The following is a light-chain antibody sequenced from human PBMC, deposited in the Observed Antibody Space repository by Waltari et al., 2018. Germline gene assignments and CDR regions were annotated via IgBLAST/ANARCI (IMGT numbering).Light chain of an antibody. Sequence: EIVMTQSPATLSVSPGQRATLSCRASQRVSSNLAWYQQKPGQAPRLLIYDASTRATGMPARFSGSGSGTEFTLTISSLQSEDFAVYSCQQYNNWPGTFGQGTQLEIK. CDR3: QQYNNWPGT. CDR1: QRVSSN. J-gene: IGKJ2*01. CDR2: DAS. V-gene: IGKV3-15*01.